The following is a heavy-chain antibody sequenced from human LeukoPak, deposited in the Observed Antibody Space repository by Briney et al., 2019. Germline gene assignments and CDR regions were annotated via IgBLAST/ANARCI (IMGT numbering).Heavy chain of an antibody. J-gene: IGHJ6*03. V-gene: IGHV1-69*05. CDR1: GGTFSSYA. D-gene: IGHD3-22*01. CDR3: AREAIVLVMNYYYYYMDV. CDR2: IIPIFGTA. Sequence: SVKVSCKASGGTFSSYAISWVRQAPGQGLEWMGGIIPIFGTANYAQKFQGRVTITTDESTSTAYMELSSLRSEDTAVYYCAREAIVLVMNYYYYYMDVWGKGTTVTVSS.